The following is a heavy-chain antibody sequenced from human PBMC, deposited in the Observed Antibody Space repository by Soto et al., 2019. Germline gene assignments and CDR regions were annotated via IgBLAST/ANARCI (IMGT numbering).Heavy chain of an antibody. V-gene: IGHV4-59*08. CDR2: IYYSGST. Sequence: QVQLQGSGPGLVKPSETLSLTCTVSGGSISSYYWSWIRQPPGKGLEWIGDIYYSGSTHYNPSLKSRVTISVHTSKNQFSLKLSSATAADTAVYYCARRYGGNLDYWGQGTLVTVSS. CDR3: ARRYGGNLDY. D-gene: IGHD1-1*01. J-gene: IGHJ4*02. CDR1: GGSISSYY.